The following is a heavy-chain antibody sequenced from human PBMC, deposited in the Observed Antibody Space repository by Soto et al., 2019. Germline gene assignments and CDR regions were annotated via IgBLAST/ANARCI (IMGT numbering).Heavy chain of an antibody. CDR1: GYDFANYW. Sequence: EVQLVQSGVEVKKPGESLRISCKGSGYDFANYWIGWVRQMPEKGLEWMGGVYPGDADTRYSPSFQGQVTISVDKSINTAYLQCNSLKASDTAVYYCARFRSAVDGAGIDYWGQGTLISVSS. J-gene: IGHJ4*02. D-gene: IGHD6-13*01. CDR2: VYPGDADT. V-gene: IGHV5-51*01. CDR3: ARFRSAVDGAGIDY.